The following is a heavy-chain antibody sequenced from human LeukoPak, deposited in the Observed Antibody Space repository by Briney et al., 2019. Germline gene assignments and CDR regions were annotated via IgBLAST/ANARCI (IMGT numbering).Heavy chain of an antibody. CDR1: GGSFSGFF. J-gene: IGHJ6*02. V-gene: IGHV4-34*01. CDR2: VNHGGNT. CDR3: ASTRKRHCSSTSCYTPNHYGMDV. D-gene: IGHD2-2*02. Sequence: PSETLSLTCAVSGGSFSGFFWTWVRQPPGKGLEWIGEVNHGGNTNYNPSLKSRVTISVDTSKNQFSLKLSSVTAADTAVYYCASTRKRHCSSTSCYTPNHYGMDVWGQGTTVTVSS.